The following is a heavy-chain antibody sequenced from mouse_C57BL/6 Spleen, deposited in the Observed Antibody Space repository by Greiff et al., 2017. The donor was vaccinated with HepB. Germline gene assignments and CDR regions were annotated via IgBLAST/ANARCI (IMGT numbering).Heavy chain of an antibody. J-gene: IGHJ4*01. V-gene: IGHV5-9-1*02. CDR3: TRDLLAGPYYAMDY. CDR1: GFTFSSYA. Sequence: EVKLVESGEGLVKPGGSLKLSCAASGFTFSSYAMSWVRQTPEKRLEWVAYISSGGDYIYYADTVKGRFTISRDNARNTLYLQMSSLKSEDTAMYYCTRDLLAGPYYAMDYWGQGTSVTVSS. CDR2: ISSGGDYI. D-gene: IGHD2-1*01.